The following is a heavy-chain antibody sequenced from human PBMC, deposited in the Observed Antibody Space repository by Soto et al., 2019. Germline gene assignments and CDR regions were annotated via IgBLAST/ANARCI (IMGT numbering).Heavy chain of an antibody. Sequence: PGGSLRVSCVCSVFTFSRFAMSWVGQAPGKGLEWISSISGSGGSTYYADSVKGRFTVSRDNSKTTVFLQMNSLRTEDTAVYFCAKERNFWSGPAGFDSWGQGSPVTVSS. CDR3: AKERNFWSGPAGFDS. J-gene: IGHJ5*01. V-gene: IGHV3-23*01. D-gene: IGHD3-3*01. CDR1: VFTFSRFA. CDR2: ISGSGGST.